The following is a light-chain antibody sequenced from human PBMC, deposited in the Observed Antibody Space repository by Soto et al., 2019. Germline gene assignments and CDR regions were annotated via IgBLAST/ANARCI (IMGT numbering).Light chain of an antibody. V-gene: IGLV2-14*03. CDR2: DVS. CDR1: SSDVGGYDY. CDR3: SSNTGRSFYF. J-gene: IGLJ1*01. Sequence: QSVLTQPASVSGSPGQSITISCTGTSSDVGGYDYVSWYQQYPGKAPKLMIYDVSNRPSGVSIRFSGSKSGNTASLPISGPQAEDGADFSCSSNTGRSFYFFGTGTRAPVL.